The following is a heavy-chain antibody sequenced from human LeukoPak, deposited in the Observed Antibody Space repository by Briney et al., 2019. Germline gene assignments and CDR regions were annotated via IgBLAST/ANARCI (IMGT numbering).Heavy chain of an antibody. Sequence: ASVKVSCKASGVTFSSYTISWVRQAPGQGLEWIGRIIPILGIANYAQKFQGRVTITADKSTSTAYMELSSLRSEDTAVYYCARGYGDYGMDVWGQGTTVTVSS. J-gene: IGHJ6*02. CDR3: ARGYGDYGMDV. V-gene: IGHV1-69*02. CDR1: GVTFSSYT. CDR2: IIPILGIA. D-gene: IGHD5-12*01.